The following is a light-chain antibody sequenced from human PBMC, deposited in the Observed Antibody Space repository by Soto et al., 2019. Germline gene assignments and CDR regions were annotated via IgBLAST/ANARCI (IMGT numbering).Light chain of an antibody. CDR1: SSDVGGYNY. CDR3: CSYGGGYTPLV. Sequence: QSALTQPASVSGSPGQSITISCTGTSSDVGGYNYVSWYQQHPGKAPKLMIYEVTNRPSGVSNRFSGSKSGNTASLTISGLQAEDEADYYCCSYGGGYTPLVFGGGTKVTVL. CDR2: EVT. V-gene: IGLV2-14*01. J-gene: IGLJ2*01.